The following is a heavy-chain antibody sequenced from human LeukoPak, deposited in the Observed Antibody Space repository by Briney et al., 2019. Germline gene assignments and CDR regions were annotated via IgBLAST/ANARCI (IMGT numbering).Heavy chain of an antibody. Sequence: PGGSLRLSCAASGFTFSSYSMNWVRQAPGKGLEWVSSISSSSSYIYYADSVKGRFTISRDNAKNSLYLQMNSLRAEDTAVYYCARYILTGYYGGSAYWGQGTLVTVSS. CDR1: GFTFSSYS. D-gene: IGHD3-9*01. CDR2: ISSSSSYI. V-gene: IGHV3-21*01. CDR3: ARYILTGYYGGSAY. J-gene: IGHJ4*02.